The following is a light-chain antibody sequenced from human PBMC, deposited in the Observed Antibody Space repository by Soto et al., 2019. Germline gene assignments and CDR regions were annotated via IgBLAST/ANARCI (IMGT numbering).Light chain of an antibody. CDR1: QSVSSN. CDR3: QQYGSSPRIT. J-gene: IGKJ5*01. Sequence: EIVMTQSPATLSVSPGERATLSCRASQSVSSNLAWYQQKPGQAPRLLIYGASTRATGIPARFSGSGSGTEFTLTISSLQSEDFAVYYCQQYGSSPRITFGQGTRLEIK. CDR2: GAS. V-gene: IGKV3-15*01.